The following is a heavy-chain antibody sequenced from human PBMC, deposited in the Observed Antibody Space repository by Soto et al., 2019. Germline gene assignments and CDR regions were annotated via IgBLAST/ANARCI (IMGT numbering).Heavy chain of an antibody. D-gene: IGHD5-12*01. Sequence: GGSLRLSCTPSGFIFADYAIIWFRQAPGKGLECVGFITSRRYGGTAEYAASVKGRFTISRDDSKSIAYLQMNSLKTEDTAVYYCTTSFPLSGYDSQTRRPDHWGQGTLVTVSS. CDR1: GFIFADYA. CDR3: TTSFPLSGYDSQTRRPDH. CDR2: ITSRRYGGTA. V-gene: IGHV3-49*03. J-gene: IGHJ4*02.